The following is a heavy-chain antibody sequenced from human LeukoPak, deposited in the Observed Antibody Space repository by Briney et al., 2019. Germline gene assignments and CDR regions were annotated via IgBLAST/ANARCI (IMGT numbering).Heavy chain of an antibody. V-gene: IGHV3-23*01. Sequence: PGGSLRLSCAASKFTVSSFYMSWVRQAPGKGLEWVSVISGSGGRTYYAGSVKGRFAISRDDSKNTLYLQMNSLRAEDTAIYYCAKGTYYYDSGNSYIQTFGENWGQGTLVTVSS. CDR1: KFTVSSFY. CDR3: AKGTYYYDSGNSYIQTFGEN. CDR2: ISGSGGRT. D-gene: IGHD3-10*01. J-gene: IGHJ4*02.